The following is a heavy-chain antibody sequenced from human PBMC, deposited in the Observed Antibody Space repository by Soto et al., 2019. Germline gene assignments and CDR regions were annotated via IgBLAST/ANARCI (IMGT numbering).Heavy chain of an antibody. Sequence: QITLKESGPPLVKPTQTLTLTCTFSGFSLSTSGVGVGWIRQPPGKALEWLALIYWDDDKRYSPSLKSRLTITKDTAKHQVVLTMTNMAPVDTATYYWAHRRRTDCGGDCYNNWFDPWCQGTLDTVSS. CDR1: GFSLSTSGVG. J-gene: IGHJ5*02. V-gene: IGHV2-5*02. CDR2: IYWDDDK. D-gene: IGHD2-21*02. CDR3: AHRRRTDCGGDCYNNWFDP.